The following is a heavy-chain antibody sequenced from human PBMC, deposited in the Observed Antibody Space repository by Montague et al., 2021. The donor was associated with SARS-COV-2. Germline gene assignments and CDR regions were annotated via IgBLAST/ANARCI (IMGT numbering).Heavy chain of an antibody. CDR1: GGSTNNFY. V-gene: IGHV4-59*12. Sequence: SETLSLTCTVSGGSTNNFYWSWIRQPPGKGLEWIGYIYYSGGTDYNPSLKSRVTISIDTSKNQFSLNLTSVTAADTAVYYCARAIVDVTMMVVVMTGVEHYFDFWGQGTLVTVSS. D-gene: IGHD3-22*01. CDR3: ARAIVDVTMMVVVMTGVEHYFDF. J-gene: IGHJ4*02. CDR2: IYYSGGT.